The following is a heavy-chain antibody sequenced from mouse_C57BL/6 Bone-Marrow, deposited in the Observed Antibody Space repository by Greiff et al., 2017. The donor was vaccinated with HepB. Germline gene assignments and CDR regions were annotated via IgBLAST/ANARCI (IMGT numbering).Heavy chain of an antibody. D-gene: IGHD2-3*01. V-gene: IGHV5-6*01. Sequence: EVQLVESGGDLVKPGGSLKISCAASGFTFSSYGMSWVRQTPDKRLEWVATISSGGSYTYYPDSVKGRFTISRDNAKNTLYLQMNSLKSEDTAMYYCAGLDDGDYEGDYWGQGTTLTVSS. CDR2: ISSGGSYT. CDR3: AGLDDGDYEGDY. J-gene: IGHJ2*01. CDR1: GFTFSSYG.